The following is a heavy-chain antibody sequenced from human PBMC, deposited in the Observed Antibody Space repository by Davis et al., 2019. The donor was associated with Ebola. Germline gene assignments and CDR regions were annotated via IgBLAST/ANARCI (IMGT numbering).Heavy chain of an antibody. Sequence: GESLKISCAASGFTFSSYAMSWVRQAPGKGLEWVANIKNDGSETHYADSVKGRFTISRDNAKNTLYLQMNSLRAEDTAVYYCARTYYYFDHWGQGTLVTVSS. CDR1: GFTFSSYA. J-gene: IGHJ4*02. CDR3: ARTYYYFDH. CDR2: IKNDGSET. V-gene: IGHV3-7*01. D-gene: IGHD3-10*01.